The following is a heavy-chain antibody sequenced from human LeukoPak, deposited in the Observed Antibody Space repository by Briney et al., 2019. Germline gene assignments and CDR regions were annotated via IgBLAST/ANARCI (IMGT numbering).Heavy chain of an antibody. V-gene: IGHV3-66*01. CDR3: ARDGQRLAPYAMDV. D-gene: IGHD6-25*01. CDR2: IYSGGST. CDR1: GFTVRSNY. Sequence: PGGSLRLSCAASGFTVRSNYMSRVRQAPGKGLEWVSVIYSGGSTYYADSVKGRFSVSRDNSKNTLYLQMNSLRVEDTAVYYCARDGQRLAPYAMDVWGQGTTITVSS. J-gene: IGHJ6*02.